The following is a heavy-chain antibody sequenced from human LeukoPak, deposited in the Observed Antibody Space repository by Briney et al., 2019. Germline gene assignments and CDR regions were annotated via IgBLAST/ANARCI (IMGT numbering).Heavy chain of an antibody. CDR1: GGSISSYY. Sequence: SETLSLTCTVSGGSISSYYWGWIRQPAGKGLEWIGRIYTSGSTNYNPSLKSRVTMSVDTSKNQFSLKLSSVTAADTAVYYCARDNVVVTAIPFDYWGQGTLVTVSS. CDR3: ARDNVVVTAIPFDY. CDR2: IYTSGST. V-gene: IGHV4-4*07. D-gene: IGHD2-21*02. J-gene: IGHJ4*02.